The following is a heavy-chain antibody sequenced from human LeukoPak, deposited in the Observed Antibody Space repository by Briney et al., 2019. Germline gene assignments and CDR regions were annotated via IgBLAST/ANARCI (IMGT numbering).Heavy chain of an antibody. D-gene: IGHD3-10*01. CDR2: INHSGST. Sequence: SETLSLTCAVYGGSFSGYYWSWIRQPPGKGLEWIGEINHSGSTNYNPSLKSRVTISVDTSKNQFSLKLSSVTAADTAVYYCARDPMVRGAHSDAFDIWGQGTMVTVSS. CDR3: ARDPMVRGAHSDAFDI. V-gene: IGHV4-34*01. CDR1: GGSFSGYY. J-gene: IGHJ3*02.